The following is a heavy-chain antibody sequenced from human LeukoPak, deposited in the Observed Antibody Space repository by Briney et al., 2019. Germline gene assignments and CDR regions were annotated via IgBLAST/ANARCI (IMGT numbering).Heavy chain of an antibody. CDR2: IYYSGST. Sequence: SETLSLTCTVSGGSISSYYWGWIRQPPGKGLEWIGYIYYSGSTNYNPSLKSRVTISVDTSKNQFSLKLSSVTAADTAVYYCARHGALGYCSSTSCPNWFDPWGQGTLVTVSS. CDR3: ARHGALGYCSSTSCPNWFDP. V-gene: IGHV4-59*08. CDR1: GGSISSYY. D-gene: IGHD2-2*01. J-gene: IGHJ5*02.